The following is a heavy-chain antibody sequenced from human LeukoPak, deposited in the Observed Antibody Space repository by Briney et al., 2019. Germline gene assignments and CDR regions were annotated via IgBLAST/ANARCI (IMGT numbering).Heavy chain of an antibody. CDR1: GGSFSGYY. J-gene: IGHJ4*02. V-gene: IGHV4-34*01. CDR3: ARSLYYDFWSGYFDY. CDR2: INHSGST. Sequence: PSETLSLTCAVYGGSFSGYYWGWVRQPPGKGLEWIAEINHSGSTNFNPSLKSRVTMSVDTSKNQFSLKLSSVTAADTAVYYCARSLYYDFWSGYFDYWGQGTLVTVSS. D-gene: IGHD3-3*01.